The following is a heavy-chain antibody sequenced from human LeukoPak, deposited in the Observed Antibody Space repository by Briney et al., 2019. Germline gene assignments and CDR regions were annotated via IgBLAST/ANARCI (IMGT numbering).Heavy chain of an antibody. CDR3: DKSSGWLSVHI. D-gene: IGHD6-19*01. V-gene: IGHV4-34*01. J-gene: IGHJ3*02. CDR2: INHSGST. Sequence: SETLSLTCAVYGGSFSGYYWIWIRQPPGKGLEWIGEINHSGSTNYNPSLKSRVTISVDTSKNQFSLKLSSVTAADTGVYYCDKSSGWLSVHIWGQGTMVTVSS. CDR1: GGSFSGYY.